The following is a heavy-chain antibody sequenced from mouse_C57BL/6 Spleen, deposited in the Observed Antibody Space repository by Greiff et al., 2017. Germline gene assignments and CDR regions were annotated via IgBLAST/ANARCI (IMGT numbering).Heavy chain of an antibody. Sequence: QVQLQQPGAELVKPGASVKLSCKASGYTFTSYWMHWVKQRPGQGLEWIGMIHPNSGSTNYNEKFKSKATLTVDKSSSTAYMQLSSLTSEDSAVYYCEQELYYYGSSAFAYWGQGTLGTVSA. CDR2: IHPNSGST. D-gene: IGHD1-1*01. CDR1: GYTFTSYW. V-gene: IGHV1-64*01. J-gene: IGHJ3*01. CDR3: EQELYYYGSSAFAY.